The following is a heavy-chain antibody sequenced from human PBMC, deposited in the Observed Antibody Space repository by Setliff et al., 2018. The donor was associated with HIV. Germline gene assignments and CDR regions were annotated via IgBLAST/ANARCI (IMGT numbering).Heavy chain of an antibody. Sequence: SETLSLTCAVYGGSFSGYYWSWIRQPPGKGLEWIGEINHSGSTFYSPSLKSRVTISVDPSKNQFSLKLSSVTAADTAIYYCARGSPSSSWYGEYAYWGQGTLVTVS. V-gene: IGHV4-34*01. CDR1: GGSFSGYY. D-gene: IGHD6-13*01. CDR3: ARGSPSSSWYGEYAY. J-gene: IGHJ4*02. CDR2: INHSGST.